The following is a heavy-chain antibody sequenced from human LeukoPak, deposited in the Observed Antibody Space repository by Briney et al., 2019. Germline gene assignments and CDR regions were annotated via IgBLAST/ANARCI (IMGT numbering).Heavy chain of an antibody. Sequence: PGGSLRLSCAASGFTFSSYSMNWVRQAPGKGLEWVSSISSSSSYIYYADSVKGRFTISRDNAKNSLYLQMNSLRAEDTAVYYCARVLGGAGTSYFDYWGQGTLSPSPQ. D-gene: IGHD6-19*01. CDR2: ISSSSSYI. CDR3: ARVLGGAGTSYFDY. J-gene: IGHJ4*02. V-gene: IGHV3-21*01. CDR1: GFTFSSYS.